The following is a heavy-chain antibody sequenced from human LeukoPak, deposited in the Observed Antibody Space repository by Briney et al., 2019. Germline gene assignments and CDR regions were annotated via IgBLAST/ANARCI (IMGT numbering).Heavy chain of an antibody. Sequence: SETLSLTCTVSGGSISSSSYYWGWIRQPPGKGLEWIGSIYYSGSTYYNPSLKSRVTISVDTSKNQFSLKLSSVTAADTAVYYCARNPYYDSGTYYFDYWGQGTLVTVSS. V-gene: IGHV4-39*07. CDR3: ARNPYYDSGTYYFDY. CDR2: IYYSGST. J-gene: IGHJ4*02. D-gene: IGHD3-22*01. CDR1: GGSISSSSYY.